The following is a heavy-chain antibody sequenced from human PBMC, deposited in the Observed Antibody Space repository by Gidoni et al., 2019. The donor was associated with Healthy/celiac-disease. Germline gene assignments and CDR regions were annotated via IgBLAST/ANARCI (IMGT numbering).Heavy chain of an antibody. CDR1: GFTFSSYS. D-gene: IGHD6-19*01. Sequence: EVQLVESGGGLVKPGGSLRLSCAASGFTFSSYSMNWVRQAPGKGLEWVSSISSSSSYIYYADSVKGRFTISRDNAKNSLYLQMNSLRAEDTAVYYCASDPVYSSGEDYYYGMDVWGQGTTVTVSS. V-gene: IGHV3-21*01. J-gene: IGHJ6*02. CDR3: ASDPVYSSGEDYYYGMDV. CDR2: ISSSSSYI.